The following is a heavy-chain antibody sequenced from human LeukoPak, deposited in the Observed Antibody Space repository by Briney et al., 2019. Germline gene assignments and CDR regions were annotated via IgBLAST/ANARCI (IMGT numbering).Heavy chain of an antibody. Sequence: TSETLSLTCTVSGHSISSGYYWGWIRQPPGKGLEWIGSIYHSGSTYYNPSLKSRVTISVDTSKNQFSLKLSSVTAADTAVYYCARENSYGYTHSYWGQGTLVTVSS. CDR3: ARENSYGYTHSY. CDR2: IYHSGST. J-gene: IGHJ4*02. V-gene: IGHV4-38-2*02. CDR1: GHSISSGYY. D-gene: IGHD5-18*01.